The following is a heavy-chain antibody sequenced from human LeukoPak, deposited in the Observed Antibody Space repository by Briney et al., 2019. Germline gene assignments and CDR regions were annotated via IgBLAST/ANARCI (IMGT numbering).Heavy chain of an antibody. CDR3: ARRPPRRVRGVIITGDAFDI. Sequence: SETLSLTCTVSGGSISSGGYYWSWIRQPPGKGLEWIGYIYYSGSTNYNPSLKSRVTISVDTSKNQFSLKLSSVTAADTAVYYCARRPPRRVRGVIITGDAFDIWGQGTMVTVSS. J-gene: IGHJ3*02. D-gene: IGHD3-10*01. V-gene: IGHV4-61*08. CDR2: IYYSGST. CDR1: GGSISSGGYY.